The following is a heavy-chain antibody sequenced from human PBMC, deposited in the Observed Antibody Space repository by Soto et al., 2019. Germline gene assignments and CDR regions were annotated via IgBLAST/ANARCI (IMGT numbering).Heavy chain of an antibody. CDR2: ISGSGGST. CDR3: AKVDYYYYYGMDV. V-gene: IGHV3-23*01. J-gene: IGHJ6*02. CDR1: GFTFSSYA. Sequence: LSLTCAASGFTFSSYAMSWVRQAPGKGLEWVSAISGSGGSTYYADSVKGRFTISRDNSKNTLYLQMNSLRAEDTAVYYCAKVDYYYYYGMDVWGQGTTVTVSS.